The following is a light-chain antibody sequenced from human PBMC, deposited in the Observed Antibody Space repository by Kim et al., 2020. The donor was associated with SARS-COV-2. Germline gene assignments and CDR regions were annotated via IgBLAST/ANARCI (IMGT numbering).Light chain of an antibody. J-gene: IGLJ1*01. CDR1: SSDVGYFDR. V-gene: IGLV2-18*02. Sequence: GETVTISCTGTSSDVGYFDRVSWYQQSPGTAPTVIIYEVSKRPPGVPDRFSGSKPENTASLTISGLQAEDEADYYCCSKTSDITYVFGTGTKVTVL. CDR2: EVS. CDR3: CSKTSDITYV.